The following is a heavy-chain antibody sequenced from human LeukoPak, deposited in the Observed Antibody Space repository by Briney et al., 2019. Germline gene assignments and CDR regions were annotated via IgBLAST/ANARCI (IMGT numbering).Heavy chain of an antibody. V-gene: IGHV1-46*01. Sequence: LWASVKVSCKASGYTFTSYYMHWVRQAPGQGLEWMGIINPSGGSTTYAQKFQGRVTMTRDTSTSTVYMELSSLRSEDTAVYYCARETGMTPPNYYYYGMDVWGQGTTVTVSS. CDR3: ARETGMTPPNYYYYGMDV. J-gene: IGHJ6*02. D-gene: IGHD1-14*01. CDR1: GYTFTSYY. CDR2: INPSGGST.